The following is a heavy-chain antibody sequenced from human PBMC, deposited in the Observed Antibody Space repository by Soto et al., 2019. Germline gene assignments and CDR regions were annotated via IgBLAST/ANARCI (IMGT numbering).Heavy chain of an antibody. CDR1: GFTFSSYD. Sequence: EVQLVESGGGLVQPGGSLRLSCAASGFTFSSYDMHWVSQATGKGLEWVSAIGTAGDTYYPGSVKGRLTISRENAKNSLYLQMNSLRAGDTAVYYCAIADCSGGSCYSSHYDYYMVVWGKGTTVTVSS. CDR2: IGTAGDT. J-gene: IGHJ6*03. D-gene: IGHD2-15*01. CDR3: AIADCSGGSCYSSHYDYYMVV. V-gene: IGHV3-13*01.